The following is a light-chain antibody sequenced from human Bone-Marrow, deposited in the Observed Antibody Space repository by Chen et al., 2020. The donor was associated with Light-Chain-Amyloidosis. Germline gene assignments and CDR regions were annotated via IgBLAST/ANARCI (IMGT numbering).Light chain of an antibody. CDR2: EVN. CDR3: GSYAGSNTVV. V-gene: IGLV2-23*02. Sequence: QSALTQPASVSGSPGQSIPISCTGSSSYVGNYNLVSWYQQHPGKAPKLMIFEVNKRPSGVSNRFSGSKSGNTASLTISGLLAEDEADYHCGSYAGSNTVVFGGGTKLTVL. J-gene: IGLJ2*01. CDR1: SSYVGNYNL.